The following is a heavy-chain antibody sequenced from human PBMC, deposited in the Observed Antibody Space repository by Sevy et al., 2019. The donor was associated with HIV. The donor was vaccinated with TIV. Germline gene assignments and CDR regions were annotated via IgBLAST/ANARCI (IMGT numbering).Heavy chain of an antibody. J-gene: IGHJ3*02. V-gene: IGHV4-59*01. CDR3: ARDTWGRYYDFCSGSPPHAFDI. D-gene: IGHD3-3*01. CDR1: GGSISSYY. Sequence: SETLSLTCTVSGGSISSYYWSWIRQPPGKGLERIGYIYYSGSTNYNPSLKSQVTISVDTSKNQFSLKLGSVTAADTAVYYCARDTWGRYYDFCSGSPPHAFDIWGQGTMVTVSS. CDR2: IYYSGST.